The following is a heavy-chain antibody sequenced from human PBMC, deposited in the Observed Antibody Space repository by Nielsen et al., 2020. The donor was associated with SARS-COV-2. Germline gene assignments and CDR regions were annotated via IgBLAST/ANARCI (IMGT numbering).Heavy chain of an antibody. CDR3: ARMRTLYCSSTSCPDRPYYYYYYYMDV. CDR2: INHSGST. J-gene: IGHJ6*03. Sequence: SETLSLTCTVSGDSLTNTTWWSWVRQPPGKGLEWIGEINHSGSTNYNPSLKSRVTISVDTSKNQFSLKLSSVTAADTAVYYCARMRTLYCSSTSCPDRPYYYYYYYMDVWGKGTTVTVSS. D-gene: IGHD2-2*01. CDR1: GDSLTNTTW. V-gene: IGHV4-4*02.